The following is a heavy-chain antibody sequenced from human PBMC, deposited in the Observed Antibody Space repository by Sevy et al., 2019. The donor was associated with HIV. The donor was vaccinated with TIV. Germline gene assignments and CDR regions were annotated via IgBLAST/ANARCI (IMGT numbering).Heavy chain of an antibody. V-gene: IGHV3-7*01. CDR3: AYETFGRFES. J-gene: IGHJ4*02. CDR1: GFTFSANW. D-gene: IGHD3-16*01. Sequence: GGSLRLSCAASGFTFSANWMNWVRQAPGKGLEGVANIKGDGSDKHYVDSVEGRFTISRDNAKNLLYLQMNSLRVEDTAVYYCAYETFGRFESWGQGTLVTVSS. CDR2: IKGDGSDK.